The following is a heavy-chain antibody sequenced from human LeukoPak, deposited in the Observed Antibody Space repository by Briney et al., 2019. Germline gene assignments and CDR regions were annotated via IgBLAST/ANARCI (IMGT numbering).Heavy chain of an antibody. V-gene: IGHV3-23*01. CDR1: GFTFSSYA. Sequence: PGGSLRLSCAASGFTFSSYAMSWVRQAPGEGLEWVSAISGSGGSTYYADSVKGRFTISRDNSKNTLYLQMNSLRAEDTAVYYCANKKRYCSGGSCYLYFDPWGQGTLVTVSS. J-gene: IGHJ5*02. CDR3: ANKKRYCSGGSCYLYFDP. CDR2: ISGSGGST. D-gene: IGHD2-15*01.